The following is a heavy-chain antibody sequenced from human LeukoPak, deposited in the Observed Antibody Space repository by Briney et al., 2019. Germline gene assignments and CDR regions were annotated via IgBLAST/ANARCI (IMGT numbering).Heavy chain of an antibody. D-gene: IGHD6-13*01. CDR1: GVTVSSNY. CDR2: LYGGGTT. V-gene: IGHV3-53*01. J-gene: IGHJ4*02. Sequence: GGSLRLSCAVFGVTVSSNYMSWVRQAPGKGLEWVSVLYGGGTTYYADSVKGRFTISRDNSKNTLFLQMNSLRAEDTAVYYCAKDRTRGYFDYWGQGTLVTVSS. CDR3: AKDRTRGYFDY.